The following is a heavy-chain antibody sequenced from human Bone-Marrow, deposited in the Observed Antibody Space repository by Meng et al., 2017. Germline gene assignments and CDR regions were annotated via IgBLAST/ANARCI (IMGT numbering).Heavy chain of an antibody. CDR3: TKVHGEGYSYH. CDR2: IHYSGST. J-gene: IGHJ1*01. Sequence: SETLSLTCTVSGGSISTEYWSWIRQSPGKGLEWIGYIHYSGSTRYNPSLKSRVTISIDTSKNQFSLRLSAVTAADTAVYYCTKVHGEGYSYHWGQGTLVTVSS. CDR1: GGSISTEY. V-gene: IGHV4-59*01. D-gene: IGHD5-24*01.